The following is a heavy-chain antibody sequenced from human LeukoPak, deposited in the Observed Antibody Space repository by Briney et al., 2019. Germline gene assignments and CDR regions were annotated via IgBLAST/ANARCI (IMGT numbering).Heavy chain of an antibody. J-gene: IGHJ4*02. CDR3: ARDSQYYDFWSGYSDY. Sequence: SETLSLTCAVYGGSFSGYYWSWIRQPPGKGLEWIGEINHSGNTNYNPSLASRVTISVDTFKNQFSLNLTSVTAADTAVYYCARDSQYYDFWSGYSDYWGQGTLVTVSS. CDR2: INHSGNT. CDR1: GGSFSGYY. V-gene: IGHV4-34*01. D-gene: IGHD3-3*01.